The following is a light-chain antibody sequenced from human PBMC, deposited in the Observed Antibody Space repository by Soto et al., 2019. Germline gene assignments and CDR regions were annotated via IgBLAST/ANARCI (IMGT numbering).Light chain of an antibody. Sequence: QSARTQPASVSVSAGQSITISCTGTSSDVGGYNYVCWYRQHPGKAPKLMIYEVSNRPSGVSNRFSGSKSGNTASLTISGLQAEDEADYYCSSYTSSSTPVFGTGTKVTVX. CDR2: EVS. CDR3: SSYTSSSTPV. CDR1: SSDVGGYNY. V-gene: IGLV2-14*01. J-gene: IGLJ1*01.